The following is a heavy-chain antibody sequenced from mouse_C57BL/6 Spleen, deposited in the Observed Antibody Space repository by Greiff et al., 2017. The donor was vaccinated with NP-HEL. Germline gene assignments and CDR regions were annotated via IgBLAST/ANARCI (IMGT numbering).Heavy chain of an antibody. CDR2: IRLKSDNYAT. J-gene: IGHJ4*01. Sequence: EVHLVESGGGLVQPGGSMTLSCVASGFTFSNYWMNWVRQSPEKGLEWVAQIRLKSDNYATPYAESVKGRFTISRDDSKSSVYLQMNNLRAEDTGIYYGTTTVVAYYYAMDYWGQGTSVTVSS. CDR1: GFTFSNYW. D-gene: IGHD1-1*01. CDR3: TTTVVAYYYAMDY. V-gene: IGHV6-3*01.